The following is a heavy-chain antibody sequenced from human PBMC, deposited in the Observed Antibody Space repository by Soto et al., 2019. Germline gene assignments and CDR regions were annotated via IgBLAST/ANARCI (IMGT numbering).Heavy chain of an antibody. D-gene: IGHD4-4*01. CDR2: ISSSSSYI. J-gene: IGHJ4*02. CDR1: GFTFSSYS. CDR3: ARVDYSNYEFDY. V-gene: IGHV3-21*01. Sequence: GGSLRLSCAASGFTFSSYSMNWVRQAPGKGLEWVSSISSSSSYIYYADSVKGRFTISRDNAKNSLYLQMNSLRAEDTAVYYCARVDYSNYEFDYWGQGTLVTVSS.